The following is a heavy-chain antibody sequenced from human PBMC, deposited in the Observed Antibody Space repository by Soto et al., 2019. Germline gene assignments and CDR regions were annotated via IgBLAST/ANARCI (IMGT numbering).Heavy chain of an antibody. CDR3: ARGGKLGGDLDV. J-gene: IGHJ6*04. CDR1: GGTFTRET. Sequence: QAQLVQSGAEVKKPGSSVKVSCKASGGTFTRETFSWVRQAPGQGLQWMGRIIPVLDLADYAQKFEGRVTITADTSTTPVYLDLSGLGSDDTAVYYCARGGKLGGDLDVWGKGTPVIVSS. V-gene: IGHV1-69*02. CDR2: IIPVLDLA. D-gene: IGHD3-10*01.